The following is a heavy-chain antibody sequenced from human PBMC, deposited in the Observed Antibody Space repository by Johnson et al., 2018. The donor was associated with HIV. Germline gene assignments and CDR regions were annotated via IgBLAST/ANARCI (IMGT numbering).Heavy chain of an antibody. J-gene: IGHJ3*02. CDR1: GFTFSSYW. CDR3: ARGFGGRTADAFDI. CDR2: IKQDGSEK. V-gene: IGHV3-7*05. Sequence: VQLVESGGGLVQPGGSLRLSCAASGFTFSSYWMSWVRQAPGKGLEWVANIKQDGSEKYYVDSVKGRFTISRDNAKNSLYLQMNSLRAEDTAVYYCARGFGGRTADAFDIWGQGTMVTVSS. D-gene: IGHD3-16*01.